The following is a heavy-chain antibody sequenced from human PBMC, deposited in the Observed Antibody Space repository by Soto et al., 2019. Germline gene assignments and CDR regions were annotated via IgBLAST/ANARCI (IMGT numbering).Heavy chain of an antibody. J-gene: IGHJ6*02. V-gene: IGHV1-46*03. Sequence: GASVKVSCKAPGYTLTSYYIHWVRQAPGQGLEWMGIINPSGGSTNYAQKFQGRVTMTRDTSTSTVYMELSSLRSEDTAVYYCARDLCSCTSCYGDLYYGMDVWGQGTTVTVSS. CDR2: INPSGGST. CDR1: GYTLTSYY. CDR3: ARDLCSCTSCYGDLYYGMDV. D-gene: IGHD2-2*01.